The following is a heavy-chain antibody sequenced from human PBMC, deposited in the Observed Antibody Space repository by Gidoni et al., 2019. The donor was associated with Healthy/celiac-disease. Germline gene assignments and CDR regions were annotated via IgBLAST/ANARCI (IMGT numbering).Heavy chain of an antibody. D-gene: IGHD3-16*02. Sequence: QVQLVQSGAEVKKPGSSVKVSCKASGGTFSSYAISWVRQAPGQGLEWMGGIIPSFGTANYAQKFQGRVTITADESTSTAYMELGSLRSEDTAVYYCARDYPQHYDYVWGSYRPNWFDPWGQGTLVTVSS. V-gene: IGHV1-69*01. CDR1: GGTFSSYA. J-gene: IGHJ5*02. CDR2: IIPSFGTA. CDR3: ARDYPQHYDYVWGSYRPNWFDP.